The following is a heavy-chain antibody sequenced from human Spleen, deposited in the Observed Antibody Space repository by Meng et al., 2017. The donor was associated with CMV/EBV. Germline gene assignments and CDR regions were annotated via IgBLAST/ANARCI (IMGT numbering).Heavy chain of an antibody. J-gene: IGHJ5*02. D-gene: IGHD2-2*01. CDR2: INHSGST. Sequence: QVQLQQWGAGLLKPAEPLSLTCAVYGGSFSGYYWSWIRQPPGKGLEWMGEINHSGSTNYNPSLKSRVTISVDTSKNQFSLKLSSVTAADTAVYYCARGYCSSTSCYFGLRDGWFDPWGQGTLVTVFS. CDR1: GGSFSGYY. CDR3: ARGYCSSTSCYFGLRDGWFDP. V-gene: IGHV4-34*01.